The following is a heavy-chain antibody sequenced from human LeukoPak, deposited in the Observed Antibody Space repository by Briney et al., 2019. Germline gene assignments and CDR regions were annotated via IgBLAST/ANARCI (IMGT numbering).Heavy chain of an antibody. Sequence: SETLSLTCAVYGGSFSGYYWSWIRQPPGKGLEWIGEINHSGSTNYNPSLKSRVTISVDTSKNQFSLKLSSVTAADTAVYYCASGIAAAGQDYWGQGTLVTVSS. CDR2: INHSGST. V-gene: IGHV4-34*01. CDR3: ASGIAAAGQDY. CDR1: GGSFSGYY. J-gene: IGHJ4*02. D-gene: IGHD6-13*01.